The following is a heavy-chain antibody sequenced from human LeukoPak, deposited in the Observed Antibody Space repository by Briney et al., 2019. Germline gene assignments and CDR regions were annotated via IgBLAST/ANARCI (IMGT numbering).Heavy chain of an antibody. D-gene: IGHD3-3*01. Sequence: SETLSLTCTVSGGSISGYYWSWIRQPPGKGLEWIGYIYYSGSTNYNPSLKSRVTISVDTSKNQFSLKLSSVTAADTAVYYCARAGHYDFWSGYYSKYYYYGMDVWGQGTTVTVSS. CDR2: IYYSGST. J-gene: IGHJ6*02. V-gene: IGHV4-59*01. CDR3: ARAGHYDFWSGYYSKYYYYGMDV. CDR1: GGSISGYY.